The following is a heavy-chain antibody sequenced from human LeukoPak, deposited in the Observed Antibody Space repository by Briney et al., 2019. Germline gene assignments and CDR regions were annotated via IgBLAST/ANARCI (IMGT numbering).Heavy chain of an antibody. D-gene: IGHD3-10*01. CDR1: GGSISYYY. CDR3: AASSHSGSYRAY. Sequence: PSETLSLTCSVSGGSISYYYWSWIRQPPGKGLEWIGYSHDSGESNYNPSLQSRVIISRDTPKNQFSLNLMSVTAADTAVYYCAASSHSGSYRAYWGQGTPVTASS. CDR2: SHDSGES. V-gene: IGHV4-59*08. J-gene: IGHJ4*02.